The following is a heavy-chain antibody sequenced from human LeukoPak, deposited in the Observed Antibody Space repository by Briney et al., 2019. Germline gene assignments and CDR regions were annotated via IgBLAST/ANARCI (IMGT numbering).Heavy chain of an antibody. CDR1: GGSISSGGYY. Sequence: SETLSLTCTVSGGSISSGGYYWSWIRQHPGTGLEWIGYIYYSGSTYYNPSLKSRVTISVDTSKNQFSLKLSSVTAADTAVYYCARGIGYCSSTSCQWGQGTLVTVSS. V-gene: IGHV4-31*03. CDR2: IYYSGST. D-gene: IGHD2-2*01. J-gene: IGHJ4*02. CDR3: ARGIGYCSSTSCQ.